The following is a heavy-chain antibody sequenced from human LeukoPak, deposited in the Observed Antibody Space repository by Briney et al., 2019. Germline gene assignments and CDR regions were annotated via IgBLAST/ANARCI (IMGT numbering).Heavy chain of an antibody. CDR2: SHNSGST. CDR1: GGSISDYY. D-gene: IGHD3-10*01. Sequence: PSETLSLTCTVSGGSISDYYWSWIRQPPGKGLEWIGYSHNSGSTNYNPSLRSRVTMSVDTSKNHFSLKVTSVTAADTAVYYCARGRSGSGNYYHAAFDIWGQGTMVTVSS. J-gene: IGHJ3*02. CDR3: ARGRSGSGNYYHAAFDI. V-gene: IGHV4-59*08.